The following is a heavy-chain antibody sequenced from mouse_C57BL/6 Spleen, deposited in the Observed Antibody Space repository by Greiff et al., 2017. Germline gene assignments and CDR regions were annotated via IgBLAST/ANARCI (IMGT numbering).Heavy chain of an antibody. J-gene: IGHJ2*01. CDR3: ARWDSDFDY. V-gene: IGHV7-3*01. CDR2: IRNKANGYTT. CDR1: GFTFTDYY. Sequence: EVQLQQSGGGLVQPGGSLSLSCAASGFTFTDYYMSWVRQPPGKALEWLGFIRNKANGYTTEYSASVKGRFTISRDNSQSILYLQMNALRAEDSATYYCARWDSDFDYWGQGTTLTVSS. D-gene: IGHD3-3*01.